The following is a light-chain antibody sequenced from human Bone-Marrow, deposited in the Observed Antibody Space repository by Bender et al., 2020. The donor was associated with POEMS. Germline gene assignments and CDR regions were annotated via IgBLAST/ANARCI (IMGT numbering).Light chain of an antibody. J-gene: IGLJ2*01. CDR3: YSTDSSRNQRV. CDR1: IGIKS. CDR2: DDS. V-gene: IGLV3-10*01. Sequence: SYVLTQPPSVSVAPGQTARMTCGGKSIGIKSVHWYQQKSGQAPVLVIYDDSKRPSGIPERVFASSSGTVAKLTISGDQVEDEGDYYCYSTDSSRNQRVFGGGTKLTVL.